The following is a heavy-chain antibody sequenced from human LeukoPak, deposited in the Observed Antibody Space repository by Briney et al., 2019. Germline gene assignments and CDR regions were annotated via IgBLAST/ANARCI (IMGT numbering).Heavy chain of an antibody. D-gene: IGHD3-10*01. V-gene: IGHV3-33*01. J-gene: IGHJ3*02. CDR1: GFTFSSYG. CDR3: ARGPVYYGSGSSHGFDI. Sequence: GGSLRLSCAASGFTFSSYGMHWVRQAPGKGLEWVAVIWCDGSNKYYADSVKGRFTISRDNSKNTLYLQMNSLRAEDTAVYYCARGPVYYGSGSSHGFDIWGQGTMVTVSS. CDR2: IWCDGSNK.